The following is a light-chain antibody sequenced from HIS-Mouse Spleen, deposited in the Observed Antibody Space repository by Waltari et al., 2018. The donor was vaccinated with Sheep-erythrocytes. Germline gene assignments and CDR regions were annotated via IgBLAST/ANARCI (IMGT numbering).Light chain of an antibody. CDR3: CSYAGSYNHV. Sequence: QSALTQPRSVSGSPGQSVTISCTGPSSDVGGYNYVPWYQQHPGKAPKLMIYDVSKRPSGVPDRFSGSKSGNTASLTISGLQAEDEADYYCCSYAGSYNHVFATGTKVTVL. CDR2: DVS. J-gene: IGLJ1*01. CDR1: SSDVGGYNY. V-gene: IGLV2-11*01.